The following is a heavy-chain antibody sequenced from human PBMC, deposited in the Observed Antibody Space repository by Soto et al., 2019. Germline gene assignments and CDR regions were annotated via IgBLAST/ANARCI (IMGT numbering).Heavy chain of an antibody. D-gene: IGHD1-26*01. V-gene: IGHV4-4*02. J-gene: IGHJ4*02. CDR1: GGSISSSNC. Sequence: LSLTCAVSGGSISSSNCWSWVRQPPGKGLEWIGEIYHSGSTNYNPSLKSRVTISVDKSKNQFSLRLSSVTAADTAVYYCARGGVGAQAIDYWGQGTLVTVSS. CDR3: ARGGVGAQAIDY. CDR2: IYHSGST.